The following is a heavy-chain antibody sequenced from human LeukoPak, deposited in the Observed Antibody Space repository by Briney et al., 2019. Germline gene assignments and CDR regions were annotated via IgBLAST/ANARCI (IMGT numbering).Heavy chain of an antibody. J-gene: IGHJ4*02. D-gene: IGHD3-9*01. CDR1: GFTFGSYA. Sequence: GGSLRLSCAASGFTFGSYAMSWVRQAPGKGLEWVSAISGSGGSTYYADSVKGRFTISRDNSKNTLYLQMNSLRAEDTAVYYCVKSPNYDILTGYLDYWGQGTLVTVSS. CDR2: ISGSGGST. V-gene: IGHV3-23*01. CDR3: VKSPNYDILTGYLDY.